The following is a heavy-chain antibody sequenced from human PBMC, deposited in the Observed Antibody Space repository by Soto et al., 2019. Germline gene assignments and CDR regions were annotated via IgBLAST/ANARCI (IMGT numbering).Heavy chain of an antibody. Sequence: GGSLRLSCAASGFTFSSYAMSWVRQAPGKGLEWVSAISGSGGSTYYADSVKGRFTISRDNSENTLYLQMNSLRAEDTAVYYCAKDGTGYSYGPYYYYGMDVWGQGTTVTVSS. V-gene: IGHV3-23*01. J-gene: IGHJ6*02. CDR3: AKDGTGYSYGPYYYYGMDV. CDR1: GFTFSSYA. D-gene: IGHD5-18*01. CDR2: ISGSGGST.